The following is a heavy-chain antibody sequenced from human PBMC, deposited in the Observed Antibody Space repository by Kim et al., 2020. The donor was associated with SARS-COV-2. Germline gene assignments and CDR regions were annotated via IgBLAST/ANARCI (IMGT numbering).Heavy chain of an antibody. Sequence: SETLSLTCTVSGASIGSHGYFWAWIRQPPGRGLEWIGSLSYSGRRYYNPSLERRITTSLATSKPQFSLRLTSVTAADTAVYHCARLYAFPGSYTAYYFDFWGQGTLVTVSS. V-gene: IGHV4-39*01. CDR1: GASIGSHGYF. CDR3: ARLYAFPGSYTAYYFDF. D-gene: IGHD3-10*01. J-gene: IGHJ4*02. CDR2: LSYSGRR.